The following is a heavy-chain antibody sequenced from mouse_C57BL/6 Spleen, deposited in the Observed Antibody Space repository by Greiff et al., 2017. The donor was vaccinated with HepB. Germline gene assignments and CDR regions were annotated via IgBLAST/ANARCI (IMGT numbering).Heavy chain of an antibody. J-gene: IGHJ4*01. V-gene: IGHV1-76*01. Sequence: VQLQQSGAELVRPGASVKLSCKASGYTFTDYYINWVKQRPGQGLEWIARICPGSGNTYYNEKFKGKSTLTAEKSSSAAYMHLSRLTSEDSAVYVWARADSAGYVAMDYWGQGTSVTVSS. CDR2: ICPGSGNT. D-gene: IGHD3-2*02. CDR3: ARADSAGYVAMDY. CDR1: GYTFTDYY.